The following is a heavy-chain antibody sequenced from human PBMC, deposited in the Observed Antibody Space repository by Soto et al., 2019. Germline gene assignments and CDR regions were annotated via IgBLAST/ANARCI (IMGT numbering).Heavy chain of an antibody. CDR2: IYHSGNT. V-gene: IGHV4-59*06. D-gene: IGHD6-6*01. Sequence: SETLSLTCTVSCGSISNFYWSWIRQPPGKGLEWIGYIYHSGNTYYNSSLKSRLTISVDTSKNQFSLKLTSVTAADTAVYYCARVGISSSDAFDIWGQGTMVTVSS. CDR3: ARVGISSSDAFDI. CDR1: CGSISNFY. J-gene: IGHJ3*02.